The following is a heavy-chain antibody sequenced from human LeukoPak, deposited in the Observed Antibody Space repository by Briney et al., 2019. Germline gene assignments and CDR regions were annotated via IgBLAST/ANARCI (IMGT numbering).Heavy chain of an antibody. D-gene: IGHD6-13*01. V-gene: IGHV3-23*01. J-gene: IGHJ4*02. CDR1: GFPLRSYA. CDR3: AKGSTKWQQFDY. CDR2: FSDSGGST. Sequence: GGSLRLSCAASGFPLRSYAMSWVRQAPGKGLEGVSVFSDSGGSTYYADSVKGRFTISRDNSKNTLYLQMNSLRAEDTAVYYCAKGSTKWQQFDYWGQGTLVTVSS.